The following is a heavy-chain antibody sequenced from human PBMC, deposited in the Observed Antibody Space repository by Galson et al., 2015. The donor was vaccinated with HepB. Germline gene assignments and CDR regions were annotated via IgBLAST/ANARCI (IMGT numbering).Heavy chain of an antibody. D-gene: IGHD6-19*01. CDR1: GGSISSYY. Sequence: ETLSLTCTVSGGSISSYYWSWIRQPPGKGLEWIGYIYYSGSTNYNPSLKSRVTISVDTSKNQFSLKLSSVTAADTAVYYCARGVRSSGWGYKAFDIWGQGTMVTVSS. V-gene: IGHV4-59*01. CDR3: ARGVRSSGWGYKAFDI. J-gene: IGHJ3*02. CDR2: IYYSGST.